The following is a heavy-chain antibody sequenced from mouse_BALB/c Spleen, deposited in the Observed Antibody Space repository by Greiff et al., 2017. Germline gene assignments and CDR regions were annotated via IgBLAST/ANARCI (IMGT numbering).Heavy chain of an antibody. Sequence: VKLMESGPGLVAPSQSLSITCTVSGFSLTSYGVHWVRQPPGKGLEWLGVIWAGGSTNYNSALMSRLSISKDNSKSQVFLKMNSLQTDDTAMYYCARDRGDYDYFDYWGQGTTLTVSS. CDR1: GFSLTSYG. CDR2: IWAGGST. J-gene: IGHJ2*01. V-gene: IGHV2-9*02. D-gene: IGHD2-4*01. CDR3: ARDRGDYDYFDY.